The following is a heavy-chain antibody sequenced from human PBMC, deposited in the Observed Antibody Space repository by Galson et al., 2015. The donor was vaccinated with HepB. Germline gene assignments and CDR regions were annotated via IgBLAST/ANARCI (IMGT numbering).Heavy chain of an antibody. CDR1: GGSISSYY. D-gene: IGHD6-19*01. V-gene: IGHV4-59*01. J-gene: IGHJ3*02. CDR2: IYYSGST. CDR3: ARQGPNLIAVAYTDAFDI. Sequence: ETLSLTCTVSGGSISSYYWSWIRQPPGKGLEWIGYIYYSGSTNYNPSLKGRVTISVDTSKNQFSLKLSSVTAADTAVYYCARQGPNLIAVAYTDAFDIWGQGTMVTVSS.